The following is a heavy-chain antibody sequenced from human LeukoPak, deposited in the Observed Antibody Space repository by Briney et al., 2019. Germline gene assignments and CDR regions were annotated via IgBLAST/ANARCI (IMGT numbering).Heavy chain of an antibody. Sequence: PSETLSLTCTVSGGSISSYYWSWIRQPPGKGLEWIEYIYYSGSTNYNPSLKSRVTISVDTSKNQFSLKLSSVTAADTAVYYCARGFELFIDYWGQGTLVTVSS. CDR2: IYYSGST. D-gene: IGHD1-26*01. CDR1: GGSISSYY. V-gene: IGHV4-59*01. CDR3: ARGFELFIDY. J-gene: IGHJ4*02.